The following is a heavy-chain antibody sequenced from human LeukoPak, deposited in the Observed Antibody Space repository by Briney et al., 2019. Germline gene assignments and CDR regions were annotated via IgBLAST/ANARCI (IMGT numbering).Heavy chain of an antibody. CDR2: IYYSGST. CDR3: ARVGDGTFDI. CDR1: GGSISSSSYY. Sequence: KPSETLSLTCTVSGGSISSSSYYWGWIRQPPGKGLEWIGSIYYSGSTYYNPSLKSRVTISVDTSKNHFSLRLNSVTAADTAVYYCARVGDGTFDIWGRGTVVIVSS. D-gene: IGHD3-16*01. V-gene: IGHV4-39*02. J-gene: IGHJ3*02.